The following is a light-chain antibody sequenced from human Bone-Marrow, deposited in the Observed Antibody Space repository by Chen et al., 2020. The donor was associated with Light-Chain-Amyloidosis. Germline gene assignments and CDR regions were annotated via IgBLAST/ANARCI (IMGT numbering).Light chain of an antibody. J-gene: IGKJ4*01. Sequence: EIVLTQSPGTLSLSPGERATLACRARPRVSSTYLAWYQQRPGQAPRLLIDGASSRAAGIPDRFSGSGSGTHFTLTISSLEPEDFAVYYCQQYSDSPLTFGGGTRVEIK. CDR2: GAS. CDR3: QQYSDSPLT. V-gene: IGKV3-20*01. CDR1: PRVSSTY.